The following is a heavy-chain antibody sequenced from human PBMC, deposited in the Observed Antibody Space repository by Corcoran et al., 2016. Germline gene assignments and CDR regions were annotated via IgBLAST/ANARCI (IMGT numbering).Heavy chain of an antibody. Sequence: EVQLVQSGAEVKKPGESLKISCKGSGYSFTSYWIGWVRQMPGKGLEWMGIIYPGDSDTRYSPSFQGQVTISADKSISTAYLQWGSLKASDTAMYYCARPTSGESSGYSYCDCWGQGTLVTGSS. D-gene: IGHD3-22*01. J-gene: IGHJ4*02. CDR2: IYPGDSDT. CDR3: ARPTSGESSGYSYCDC. CDR1: GYSFTSYW. V-gene: IGHV5-51*01.